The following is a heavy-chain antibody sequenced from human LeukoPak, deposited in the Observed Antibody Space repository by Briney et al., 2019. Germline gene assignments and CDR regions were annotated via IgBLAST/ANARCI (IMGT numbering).Heavy chain of an antibody. D-gene: IGHD5-24*01. V-gene: IGHV3-53*01. CDR3: VSADSSSCEERKGDH. Sequence: PGGSLRLSCAASGITVSATYMSWVRQVPGKGLEWVSVIYSGGGTYYADSVKGRFTTSRDTFNNILYLQMNNLEAEDAAVYYCVSADSSSCEERKGDHWGQGTLVSVSS. J-gene: IGHJ4*02. CDR1: GITVSATY. CDR2: IYSGGGT.